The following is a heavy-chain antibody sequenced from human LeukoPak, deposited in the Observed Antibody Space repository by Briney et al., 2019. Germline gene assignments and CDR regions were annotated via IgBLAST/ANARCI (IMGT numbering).Heavy chain of an antibody. D-gene: IGHD2-2*01. Sequence: GGSLRLSCAASGFTFTSYALSWVRQAPGKGLDWVSAITGSGGDTYYADSVKGRFTISRDNSKNRLYLQMNSLRDEDTAVYYCALSSSRKTDYWGQGTLVTVSS. CDR3: ALSSSRKTDY. J-gene: IGHJ4*02. V-gene: IGHV3-23*01. CDR1: GFTFTSYA. CDR2: ITGSGGDT.